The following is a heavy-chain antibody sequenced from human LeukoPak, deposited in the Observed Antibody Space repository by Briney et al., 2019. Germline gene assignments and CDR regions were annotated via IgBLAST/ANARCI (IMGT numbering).Heavy chain of an antibody. D-gene: IGHD3-10*01. J-gene: IGHJ4*02. V-gene: IGHV3-74*01. CDR2: IRSDGTDT. CDR1: GFTFSDTW. CDR3: ARDWFHSIDY. Sequence: GGSLRLSCAASGFTFSDTWMHWVRQAPGEGLVWVSCIRSDGTDTRYAESVKGRFTISRDNAKNTLYLQMNSLRAEETAVYYCARDWFHSIDYWGQGTLVTVSS.